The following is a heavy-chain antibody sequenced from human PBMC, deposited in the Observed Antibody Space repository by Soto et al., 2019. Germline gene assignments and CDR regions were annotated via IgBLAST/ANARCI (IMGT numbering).Heavy chain of an antibody. D-gene: IGHD2-2*01. CDR2: IYHSGST. V-gene: IGHV4-4*02. Sequence: QVQLQESGPGLVKPSGTLSLTCAVSGGSISSSNWWSWVRQPPGKGLEWVGEIYHSGSTNDNPSLKSRVTISVDKSKNQFSLKLSSVTAADTAVYYCARAQDIVVVPAIRPGTFDIWGQGTMVTVSS. CDR3: ARAQDIVVVPAIRPGTFDI. J-gene: IGHJ3*02. CDR1: GGSISSSNW.